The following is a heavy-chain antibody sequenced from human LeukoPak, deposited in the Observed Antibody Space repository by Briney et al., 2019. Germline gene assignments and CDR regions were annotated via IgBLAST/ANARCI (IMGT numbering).Heavy chain of an antibody. Sequence: ASVKVSCKPSGYTFTSYGISWVRQAPGQGLEWMGWISAYNGNTNYAQKFQGRVTMTTDTSTSTAYMELWSLRSDDTAVYYCARGRRILTGYYISGSDAFDFWGQGTMVTVSS. CDR2: ISAYNGNT. V-gene: IGHV1-18*01. J-gene: IGHJ3*01. CDR3: ARGRRILTGYYISGSDAFDF. D-gene: IGHD3-9*01. CDR1: GYTFTSYG.